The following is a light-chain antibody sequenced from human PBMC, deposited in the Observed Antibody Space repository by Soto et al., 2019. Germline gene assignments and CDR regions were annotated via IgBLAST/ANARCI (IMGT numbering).Light chain of an antibody. CDR2: SAS. CDR1: QSISIY. J-gene: IGKJ1*01. CDR3: QQSFSTLWT. Sequence: DIQMTQSPSSLSASVGDTVIISCRASQSISIYSNWYQQKPGTAPRLLIYSASIRQSGVPSRFSGSGSGTDFTLTISGPQPGDFATYYCQQSFSTLWTFGQGTKVDI. V-gene: IGKV1-39*01.